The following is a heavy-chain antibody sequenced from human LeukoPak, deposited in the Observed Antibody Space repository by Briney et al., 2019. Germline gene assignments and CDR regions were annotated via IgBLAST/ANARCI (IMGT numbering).Heavy chain of an antibody. Sequence: GGSLRLSCAASGFTYSSYAMSWVRQAPGKGLEWVSAISVSGGSTYYADSVKGRFTISRDNSKNTLYLQMNSLRAEETAVYYCAKERSRGGYCLDYWGQGTLVTVSS. CDR2: ISVSGGST. CDR1: GFTYSSYA. V-gene: IGHV3-23*01. D-gene: IGHD2-21*02. CDR3: AKERSRGGYCLDY. J-gene: IGHJ4*02.